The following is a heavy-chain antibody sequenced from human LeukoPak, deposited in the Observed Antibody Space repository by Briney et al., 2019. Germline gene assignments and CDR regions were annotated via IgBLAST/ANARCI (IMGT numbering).Heavy chain of an antibody. CDR3: AKTLGEFTSAFDI. V-gene: IGHV3-23*01. Sequence: PGGSLRLSCAASGFTFNSYAMSWVRQAPGKGLEWVSAISVSGGSTYYADSVKGRFTVSRDNSKNTLYLQMNSLRAEDTAVYYCAKTLGEFTSAFDIWGQGTMVTVSS. J-gene: IGHJ3*02. CDR2: ISVSGGST. CDR1: GFTFNSYA. D-gene: IGHD3-3*01.